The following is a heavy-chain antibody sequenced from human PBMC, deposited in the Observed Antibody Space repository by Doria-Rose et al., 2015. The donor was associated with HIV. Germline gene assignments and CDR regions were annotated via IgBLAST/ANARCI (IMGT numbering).Heavy chain of an antibody. CDR2: IFSDDER. V-gene: IGHV2-26*01. CDR1: GVSLSSPGMG. CDR3: ARIKSSRWYHKYYFDF. D-gene: IGHD6-13*01. J-gene: IGHJ4*02. Sequence: QITLKESDPVLVKPTETLTLTCTVSGVSLSSPGMGVSWIRQPPWKALEWLAHIFSDDERPYKTSLKSRLTISRGTSKSQVVLTMTDMDPVDTATYYCARIKSSRWYHKYYFDFWGQGTLVIVSA.